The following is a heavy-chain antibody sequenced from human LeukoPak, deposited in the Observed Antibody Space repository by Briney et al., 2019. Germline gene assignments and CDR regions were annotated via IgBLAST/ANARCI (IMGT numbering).Heavy chain of an antibody. V-gene: IGHV4-31*03. CDR3: ARTILCLGFDY. CDR2: IYYSGST. Sequence: SQTLSLTCTLSGRSISSGGYYWRWLRQHPGKGLQWIGYIYYSGSTYYNPSLKSRVTISVDTSKNQFSLKLSSVTAADTAVYYCARTILCLGFDYWGQGTLVTVSS. D-gene: IGHD5/OR15-5a*01. J-gene: IGHJ4*02. CDR1: GRSISSGGYY.